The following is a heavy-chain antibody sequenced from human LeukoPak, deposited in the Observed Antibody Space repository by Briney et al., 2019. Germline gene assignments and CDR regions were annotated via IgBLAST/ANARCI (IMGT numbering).Heavy chain of an antibody. J-gene: IGHJ4*02. Sequence: GGSLRLSCAASGFTFSSYEMNWVRQAPGKGLEWVSYISSSGSTIYYADSVRGRFTISRDNSKNTLYLQMNSLRAEDTAVYYCAKESESYDSSGSTLDYRGQGTLVTVSS. CDR3: AKESESYDSSGSTLDY. V-gene: IGHV3-48*03. D-gene: IGHD3-22*01. CDR1: GFTFSSYE. CDR2: ISSSGSTI.